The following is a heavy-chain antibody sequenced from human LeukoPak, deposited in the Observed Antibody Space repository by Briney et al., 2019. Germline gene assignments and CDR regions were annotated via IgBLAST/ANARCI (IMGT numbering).Heavy chain of an antibody. V-gene: IGHV3-11*04. Sequence: PGGSLRLSCAASGFTFSDYYMSWIRQAPGKGLEWVSYISSSGSTIYYADSVKGRFTISRDNAKNSLYLQMNSLRAEGTAVYYCARADWDTAMIDYWGQGTLVTVSS. CDR2: ISSSGSTI. J-gene: IGHJ4*02. CDR1: GFTFSDYY. D-gene: IGHD5-18*01. CDR3: ARADWDTAMIDY.